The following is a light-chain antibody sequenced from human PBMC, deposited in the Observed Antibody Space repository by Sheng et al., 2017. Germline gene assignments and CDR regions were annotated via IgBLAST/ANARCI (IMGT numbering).Light chain of an antibody. J-gene: IGKJ4*01. Sequence: DIQMTQSPSSVSASVGGRVTITCRASQHISSYLAWYQQKPGKAPELLMSTASSVESGVPSRFSARGSGTDFTLTISNLQPEDCATYYCQQAISFPLTFGGGTKVDIK. V-gene: IGKV1-12*01. CDR3: QQAISFPLT. CDR1: QHISSY. CDR2: TAS.